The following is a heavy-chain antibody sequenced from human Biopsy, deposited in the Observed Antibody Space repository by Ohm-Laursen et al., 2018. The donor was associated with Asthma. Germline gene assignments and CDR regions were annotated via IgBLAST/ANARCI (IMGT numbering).Heavy chain of an antibody. J-gene: IGHJ4*02. D-gene: IGHD2-2*01. CDR2: INPAFGTT. Sequence: SSVKVSCKSLGGTFNTYVIGWGRKAPGQGLEWMGGINPAFGTTTYPQKFQDRVTITADDSTSTVYMELSSLRSEDTAVYYCARKAGSCISRTCYSLDFWGQGTLVTVSS. V-gene: IGHV1-69*01. CDR1: GGTFNTYV. CDR3: ARKAGSCISRTCYSLDF.